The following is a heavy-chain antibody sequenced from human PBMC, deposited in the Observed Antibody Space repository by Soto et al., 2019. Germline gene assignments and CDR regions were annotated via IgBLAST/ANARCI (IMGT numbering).Heavy chain of an antibody. D-gene: IGHD3-16*02. V-gene: IGHV4-59*01. CDR1: GYSLTSYY. CDR3: ARGIYDYIWGSYRPSSYYYYMDV. J-gene: IGHJ6*03. CDR2: IYYRGRT. Sequence: SATLIFTFPFSGYSLTSYYWRCIQQPPGKGLNWIGYIYYRGRTNYKPSIKSRVTRSADTSKNQFSLMLSSVFAADSAVYYCARGIYDYIWGSYRPSSYYYYMDVWGKGTTVTVSS.